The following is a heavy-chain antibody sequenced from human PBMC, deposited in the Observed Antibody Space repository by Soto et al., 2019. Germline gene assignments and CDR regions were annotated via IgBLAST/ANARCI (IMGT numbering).Heavy chain of an antibody. V-gene: IGHV4-4*02. CDR2: IYHSGST. D-gene: IGHD1-26*01. CDR1: GGSISSSNW. CDR3: ARGPRSGSSRDDAFEI. J-gene: IGHJ3*02. Sequence: SETLSLTCAVSGGSISSSNWWSWVRQPPGKGLEWIGEIYHSGSTNYNPSLKSRVTISVDKSKNQFSLKLSSVTAADTAVYYCARGPRSGSSRDDAFEIWGQGTMVTVSS.